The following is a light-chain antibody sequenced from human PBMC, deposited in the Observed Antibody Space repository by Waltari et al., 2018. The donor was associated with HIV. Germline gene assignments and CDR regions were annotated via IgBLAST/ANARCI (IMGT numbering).Light chain of an antibody. CDR2: RNN. V-gene: IGLV1-47*01. CDR1: SSNIASGS. CDR3: AVWDGSLSDYV. Sequence: QSVLTQPPSPSGTPGQRVTISCSGSSSNIASGSVCLYQQLPGMAPKPLIHRNNQRPSGVPDRFSGSKSGTSASLTISGLRSEDEADYYCAVWDGSLSDYVFGSGTQVTVL. J-gene: IGLJ1*01.